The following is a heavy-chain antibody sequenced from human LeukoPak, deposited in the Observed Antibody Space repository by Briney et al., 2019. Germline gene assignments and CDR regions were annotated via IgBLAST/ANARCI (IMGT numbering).Heavy chain of an antibody. J-gene: IGHJ3*01. V-gene: IGHV3-23*01. CDR3: GGQLTTVSFV. CDR1: GFTFSSYA. D-gene: IGHD4-17*01. Sequence: GGSLRLSCAASGFTFSSYAMSWVRQAPGKGLEWVSAISGSGGSTYYADSVKGRFTISRDNAKNSLYLEMDGLRAEDTAVYFCGGQLTTVSFVWGQGTMLTVSS. CDR2: ISGSGGST.